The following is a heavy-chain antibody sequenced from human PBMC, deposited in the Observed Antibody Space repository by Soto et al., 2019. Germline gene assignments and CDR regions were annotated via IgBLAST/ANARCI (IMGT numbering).Heavy chain of an antibody. CDR3: AGTEYSSSSSFRDY. CDR1: GDMFDTYT. J-gene: IGHJ4*02. CDR2: IIPIFGTA. Sequence: GASVKVSCKASGDMFDTYTISWVRQAPGQGLEWMGGIIPIFGTANYAQKFQGRVTITADESTSTAYMELSSLRSEDTAVYYCAGTEYSSSSSFRDYWGQGTLVTVSS. D-gene: IGHD6-6*01. V-gene: IGHV1-69*13.